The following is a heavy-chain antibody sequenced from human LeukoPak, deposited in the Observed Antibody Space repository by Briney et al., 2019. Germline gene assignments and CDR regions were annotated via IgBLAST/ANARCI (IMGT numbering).Heavy chain of an antibody. CDR1: GGTFSSYA. J-gene: IGHJ5*02. V-gene: IGHV1-69*05. Sequence: SVKVSCKASGGTFSSYAVSWVRQAPGQGLEWMGRIIPIFGTANYAQKFQGRVTITTDESTSTAYMELSSLRSEDTAVYYCARDLKGIAALDWFDPWGQGTLVTVSS. CDR2: IIPIFGTA. CDR3: ARDLKGIAALDWFDP. D-gene: IGHD6-13*01.